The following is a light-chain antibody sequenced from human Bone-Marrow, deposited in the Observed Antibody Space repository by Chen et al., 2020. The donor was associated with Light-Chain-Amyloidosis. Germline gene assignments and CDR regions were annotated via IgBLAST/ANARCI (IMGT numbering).Light chain of an antibody. CDR1: SSNIGAGND. V-gene: IGLV1-40*01. CDR3: QTYANATHV. CDR2: GNT. Sequence: QSVLTQPPSVSGAPGQKVTILCTGSSSNIGAGNDVHWYQQLPGTTPKILFYGNTNRLSGVPSRFSGSKSGTSASLVISGLQPDDEADYHCQTYANATHVFGTGTKVIVL. J-gene: IGLJ1*01.